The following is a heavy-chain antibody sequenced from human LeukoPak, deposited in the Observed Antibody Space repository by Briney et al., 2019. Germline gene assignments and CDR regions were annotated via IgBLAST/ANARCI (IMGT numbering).Heavy chain of an antibody. V-gene: IGHV3-23*01. CDR2: ISGSGGST. CDR3: AKGRSSVGYFDY. CDR1: GFTFSDYY. Sequence: GGSLRLSCAASGFTFSDYYMSWIRQAPGKGLEWVSAISGSGGSTYYADSVKGRFTISRDNSKNTLYLQMNSLRAEDTAVYYCAKGRSSVGYFDYWGQGTLVTVSS. D-gene: IGHD6-19*01. J-gene: IGHJ4*02.